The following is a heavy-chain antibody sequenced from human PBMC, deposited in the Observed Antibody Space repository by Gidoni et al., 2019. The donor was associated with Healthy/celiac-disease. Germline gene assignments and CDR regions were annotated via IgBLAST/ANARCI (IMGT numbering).Heavy chain of an antibody. CDR3: ARGSSSGWDDPYYYYYMDV. V-gene: IGHV1-69*01. Sequence: QVQLVQSGAEVKKPGSSVKVSCKASGGTFSSYAISWVRQAPGQGLEWMGGIIPICGTANYAQKFQGRVTITADESTSTAYMELSSLRSEDTAVYYCARGSSSGWDDPYYYYYMDVWGKGTTVTVSS. CDR2: IIPICGTA. CDR1: GGTFSSYA. D-gene: IGHD6-19*01. J-gene: IGHJ6*03.